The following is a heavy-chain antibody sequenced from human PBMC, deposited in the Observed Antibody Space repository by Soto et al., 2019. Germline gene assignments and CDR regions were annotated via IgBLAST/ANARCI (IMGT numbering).Heavy chain of an antibody. D-gene: IGHD3-16*01. CDR2: ISGSGGST. J-gene: IGHJ4*02. CDR3: AKDKRSGSNFDY. Sequence: GGLLRHSCTASGLNFGGYAMSWVRQAPGKGLEWVSAISGSGGSTYYADSVKGRFTISRDNSKNTLYLQMNSLRAEDTALYYCAKDKRSGSNFDYWGQGTLVTVSS. V-gene: IGHV3-23*01. CDR1: GLNFGGYA.